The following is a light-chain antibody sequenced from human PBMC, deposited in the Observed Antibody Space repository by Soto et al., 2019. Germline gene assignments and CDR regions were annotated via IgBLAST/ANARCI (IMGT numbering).Light chain of an antibody. V-gene: IGKV1-39*01. J-gene: IGKJ1*01. Sequence: EILMTQSPSSLSASVGDRVTITCRASQSITTNLNWYQQKPGKVPNLLIYAASSMQTGVPARFSGSGSRTDFTLTISSLQPEDFATYYCQQSYKSPPTFGPGTKVDIK. CDR3: QQSYKSPPT. CDR1: QSITTN. CDR2: AAS.